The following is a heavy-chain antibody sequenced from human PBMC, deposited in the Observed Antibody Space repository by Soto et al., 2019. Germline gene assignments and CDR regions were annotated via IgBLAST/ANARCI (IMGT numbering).Heavy chain of an antibody. CDR2: ISSSGSTI. V-gene: IGHV3-11*01. J-gene: IGHJ6*02. CDR1: GFTFSDYY. Sequence: PGGSLRLSCAASGFTFSDYYMSWIRQAPGKGLEWVSYISSSGSTIYYADSVKGRFTISRDNAKNPLYLQMNSLRAEDTAVYYCARENWGPYYFYYGMDVCGQGTTVTVSS. CDR3: ARENWGPYYFYYGMDV. D-gene: IGHD7-27*01.